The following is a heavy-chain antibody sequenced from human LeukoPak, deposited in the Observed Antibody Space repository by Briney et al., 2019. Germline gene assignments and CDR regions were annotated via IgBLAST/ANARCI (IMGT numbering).Heavy chain of an antibody. CDR2: ISSSGSDT. V-gene: IGHV3-23*01. Sequence: PGGSLRLSCAASGFTFSNSAMTWVRQAPGKGLEWVSAISSSGSDTIYTDSVKDRFTISRGNSKNTLYLQMNTLRAEDTAVYYCAKGGSYAPLDYWGQGTLVTVSS. CDR3: AKGGSYAPLDY. J-gene: IGHJ4*02. CDR1: GFTFSNSA. D-gene: IGHD1-26*01.